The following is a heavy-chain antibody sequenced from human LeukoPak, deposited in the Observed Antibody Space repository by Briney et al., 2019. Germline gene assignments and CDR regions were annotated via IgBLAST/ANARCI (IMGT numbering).Heavy chain of an antibody. J-gene: IGHJ4*02. CDR2: IYYSGGT. D-gene: IGHD3-10*01. CDR3: AIRFLWPSGYSDY. Sequence: SETLSLTRTVSGGSISSSSYYWGWIRQPPGKGLGWIGSIYYSGGTYHNPSLKSRVTISVDTSKNQFSLRVSSVTAADTAVYYCAIRFLWPSGYSDYWGQGTLVTVSS. V-gene: IGHV4-39*07. CDR1: GGSISSSSYY.